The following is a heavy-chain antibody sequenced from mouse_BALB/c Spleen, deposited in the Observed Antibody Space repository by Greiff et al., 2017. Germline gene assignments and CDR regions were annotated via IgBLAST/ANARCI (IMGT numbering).Heavy chain of an antibody. D-gene: IGHD1-1*01. CDR2: IDPANGNT. V-gene: IGHV14-3*02. CDR1: GFNIKDTY. J-gene: IGHJ4*01. Sequence: EVQVVESGAELVRPGASVKLSCTASGFNIKDTYMHWVKQRPEQGLEWIGRIDPANGNTKYDPKFQGKATITADTSSNTAYLQLSSLTSEDTAVYYCAQGYWAMDYWVKEPQSPSPQ. CDR3: AQGYWAMDY.